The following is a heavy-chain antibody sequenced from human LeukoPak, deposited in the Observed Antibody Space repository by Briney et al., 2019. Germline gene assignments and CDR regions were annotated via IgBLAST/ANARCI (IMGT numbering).Heavy chain of an antibody. J-gene: IGHJ4*02. D-gene: IGHD6-13*01. CDR2: IYYSGST. CDR3: ARGYSSSWRRGFDY. CDR1: GGSISSGGYY. V-gene: IGHV4-61*08. Sequence: SETLSLTCTVSGGSISSGGYYWTWIRQPPGKGLEWIGYIYYSGSTNYNPSLNSRVTISVDTSKNQFSLKLSSVTAADTAVYYCARGYSSSWRRGFDYWGQGTLVTVSS.